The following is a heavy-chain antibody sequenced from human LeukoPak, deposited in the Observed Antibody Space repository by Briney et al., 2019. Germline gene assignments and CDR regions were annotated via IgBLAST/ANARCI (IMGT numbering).Heavy chain of an antibody. CDR1: GGTFSSYA. Sequence: SVKVSCKASGGTFSSYAISWVRQAPGQGLEWMGGIIPIFGTANYAQKFQGRVTITTDESTSTAYMELSSLRSEDTAVDYCARVETGKYYYYYYMDVWGKGTTVTVSS. D-gene: IGHD3-9*01. CDR2: IIPIFGTA. V-gene: IGHV1-69*05. CDR3: ARVETGKYYYYYYMDV. J-gene: IGHJ6*03.